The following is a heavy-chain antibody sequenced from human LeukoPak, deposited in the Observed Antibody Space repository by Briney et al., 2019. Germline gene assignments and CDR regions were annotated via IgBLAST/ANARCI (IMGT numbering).Heavy chain of an antibody. D-gene: IGHD1-7*01. CDR2: VYNSGST. V-gene: IGHV4-59*01. J-gene: IGHJ4*02. Sequence: SETLSLTCTVSGGSINSYYWSWIRQSPGKGLEWLGYVYNSGSTDYNPSLKSRVTISADTSKNQFSLKLSSVTAADTAVYYCVRDRELFYWGQGTLVTVSS. CDR3: VRDRELFY. CDR1: GGSINSYY.